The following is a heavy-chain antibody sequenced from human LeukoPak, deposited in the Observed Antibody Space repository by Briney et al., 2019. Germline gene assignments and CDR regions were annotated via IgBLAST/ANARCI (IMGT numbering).Heavy chain of an antibody. D-gene: IGHD3-10*01. CDR3: ARDLLGGGTPSMVRGVINYYYGMDV. V-gene: IGHV1-8*01. CDR2: MNPNSGNT. CDR1: GYTFTSYD. Sequence: ASVKVSCKASGYTFTSYDINWVRQATGQGLEWMGWMNPNSGNTGYAQKFQGRVTMTRNTSISTAYMELSSLRSEDTAVYYCARDLLGGGTPSMVRGVINYYYGMDVWGQGTTVTVSS. J-gene: IGHJ6*02.